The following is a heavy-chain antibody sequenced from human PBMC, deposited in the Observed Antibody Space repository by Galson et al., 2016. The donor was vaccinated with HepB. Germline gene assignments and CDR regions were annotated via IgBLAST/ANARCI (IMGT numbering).Heavy chain of an antibody. V-gene: IGHV3-23*01. J-gene: IGHJ4*02. CDR1: GFTFNNYG. Sequence: SLRLSCAASGFTFNNYGMTWVRQAPGKGLEVVASISRNGDSRDYSDSVKGRFAISRDNSKKTLYLQMNSRRAEDTAVYYCAKDGRLYCSSASCHDHFHYWGQGTLVTVSS. CDR3: AKDGRLYCSSASCHDHFHY. D-gene: IGHD2-2*01. CDR2: ISRNGDSR.